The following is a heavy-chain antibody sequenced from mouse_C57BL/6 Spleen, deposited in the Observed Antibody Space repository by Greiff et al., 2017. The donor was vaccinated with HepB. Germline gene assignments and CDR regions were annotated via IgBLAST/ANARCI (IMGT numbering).Heavy chain of an antibody. CDR2: IYPGDGDT. CDR3: ASYDAMDY. CDR1: GYAFSSSW. V-gene: IGHV1-82*01. J-gene: IGHJ4*01. Sequence: VQVVESGPELVKPGASVKISCKASGYAFSSSWMNWVKQRPGKGLEWIGRIYPGDGDTNYNGKFKGKATLTADKSSSTAYMQLSSLTSEDSAVYFCASYDAMDYWGQGTSVTVSS.